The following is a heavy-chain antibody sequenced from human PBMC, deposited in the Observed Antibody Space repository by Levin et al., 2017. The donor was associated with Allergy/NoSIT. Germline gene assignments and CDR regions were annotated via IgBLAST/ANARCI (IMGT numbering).Heavy chain of an antibody. V-gene: IGHV3-48*03. CDR2: ISSTGSTI. CDR1: GFTFSSYE. D-gene: IGHD3-3*01. Sequence: PGGSLRLSCAASGFTFSSYEMNWVRRAPGKGLEWVSYISSTGSTIYSADSVKGRFTISRDNAKNSLYLHMNSLRAEDTAVYYCARQLGDFWCGYNSFDYWGQGTLVTVSS. CDR3: ARQLGDFWCGYNSFDY. J-gene: IGHJ4*02.